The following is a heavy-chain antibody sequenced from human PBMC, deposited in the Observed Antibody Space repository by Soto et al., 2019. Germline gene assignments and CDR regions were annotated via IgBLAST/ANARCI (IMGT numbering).Heavy chain of an antibody. CDR1: GGSISSGDYS. Sequence: SETLSLTCTVSGGSISSGDYSWSWVRQHPGKGLEWIGYIYNSGSTYYNPSLKSRVTISVDTSKNQFSLKLSSVTAADTAVYYCASGLYHYYYCMVVRGQGTTVSVSS. CDR3: ASGLYHYYYCMVV. D-gene: IGHD3-10*01. CDR2: IYNSGST. J-gene: IGHJ6*02. V-gene: IGHV4-31*03.